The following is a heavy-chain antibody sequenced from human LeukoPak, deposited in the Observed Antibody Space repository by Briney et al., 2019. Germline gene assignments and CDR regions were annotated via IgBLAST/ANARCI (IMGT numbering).Heavy chain of an antibody. J-gene: IGHJ4*02. CDR3: ASGSGTTSDFDY. CDR2: IIPIFGTA. D-gene: IGHD1-7*01. V-gene: IGHV1-69*05. CDR1: GGTFSSYA. Sequence: SVKVSCKASGGTFSSYAISWVRQAPGQGLEWMGGIIPIFGTANYAQKFQGRVTITTDESTSTAYMELSSLRSEDTAVYYCASGSGTTSDFDYWGQGTLVTVSS.